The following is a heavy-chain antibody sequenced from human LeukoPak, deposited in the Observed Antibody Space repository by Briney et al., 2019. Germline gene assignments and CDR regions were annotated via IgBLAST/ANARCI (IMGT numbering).Heavy chain of an antibody. D-gene: IGHD2-8*02. CDR3: TRNPTGGYYYFDY. V-gene: IGHV4-4*07. CDR2: IHPSVST. CDR1: GVSISSYY. Sequence: SETLSLTCTVSGVSISSYYWSWIWQPAGKGLEWIGRIHPSVSTNYNPSLKSRVTMSADTSKNQFSLRLSSVTAADTAVYYCTRNPTGGYYYFDYWGQGMLVTVSS. J-gene: IGHJ4*02.